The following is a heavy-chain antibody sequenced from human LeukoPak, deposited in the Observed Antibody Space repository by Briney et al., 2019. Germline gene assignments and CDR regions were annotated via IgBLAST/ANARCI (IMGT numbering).Heavy chain of an antibody. D-gene: IGHD6-13*01. V-gene: IGHV3-21*01. Sequence: KPGGSLRLSCAASGFSFSTYSMNWVRQAPGKGLEWVSSISSTGLYMFYADPVKGRFTISRDNAGNSLYLQMNSLRAEDTAVYYCATEKVYSSRRQVDYWGQGTLVTVSS. CDR2: ISSTGLYM. CDR3: ATEKVYSSRRQVDY. CDR1: GFSFSTYS. J-gene: IGHJ4*02.